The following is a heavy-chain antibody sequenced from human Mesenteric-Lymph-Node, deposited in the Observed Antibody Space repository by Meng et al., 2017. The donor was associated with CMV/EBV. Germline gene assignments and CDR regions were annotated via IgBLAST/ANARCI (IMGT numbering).Heavy chain of an antibody. J-gene: IGHJ4*02. D-gene: IGHD2/OR15-2a*01. CDR2: ISYSGSMI. V-gene: IGHV3-48*04. CDR1: GFTFSTAW. Sequence: GGSLRLSCAASGFTFSTAWMSWVRQAPGKGLEWVSSISYSGSMIYYADSVKGRFTISRDNAKNSLYLQMNSLRGEDTAVYYCARDLTTSFVLYWGQGTLVTVSS. CDR3: ARDLTTSFVLY.